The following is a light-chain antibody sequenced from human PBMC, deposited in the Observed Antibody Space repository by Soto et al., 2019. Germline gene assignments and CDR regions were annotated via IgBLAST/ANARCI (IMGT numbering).Light chain of an antibody. J-gene: IGKJ4*01. CDR3: QQYVSIPLT. CDR1: QNVSSN. CDR2: AAS. Sequence: EIVMTQSPATLSVSPGERATLSCRASQNVSSNLAWYQQSPGLAPRLLIYAASSRATGIPDRFSGSGSGTDFTLTISRLEPEDSAVYYCQQYVSIPLTFGGGTKV. V-gene: IGKV3D-15*01.